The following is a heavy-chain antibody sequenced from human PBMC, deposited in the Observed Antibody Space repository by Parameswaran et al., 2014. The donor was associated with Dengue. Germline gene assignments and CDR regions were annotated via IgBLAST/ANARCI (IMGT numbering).Heavy chain of an antibody. J-gene: IGHJ4*02. Sequence: VRQMPGKGLEWMGIIYPGDSDTRYSPSFQGQVTISADKSISTAYLQWSSLKASDTAMYYCARLVAVAGTPPDYWGQGTLVTVSS. CDR2: IYPGDSDT. CDR3: ARLVAVAGTPPDY. V-gene: IGHV5-51*01. D-gene: IGHD6-19*01.